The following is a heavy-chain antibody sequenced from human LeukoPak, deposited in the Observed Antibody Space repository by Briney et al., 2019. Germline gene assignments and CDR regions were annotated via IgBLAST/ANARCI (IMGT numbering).Heavy chain of an antibody. J-gene: IGHJ6*02. CDR2: INSGGSIT. CDR3: ARDAVDTANAV. Sequence: GGSLRLSCAASGFTFTTYWMHWVRQAPGKGLVWVSHINSGGSITSYADSVKGRFTISRDNAKNTLYLQMNSLRAEDTAVYYCARDAVDTANAVWGQGTTVTVSS. D-gene: IGHD5-18*01. V-gene: IGHV3-74*01. CDR1: GFTFTTYW.